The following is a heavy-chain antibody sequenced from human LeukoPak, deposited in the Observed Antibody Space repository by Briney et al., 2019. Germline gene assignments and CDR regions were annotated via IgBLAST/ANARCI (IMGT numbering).Heavy chain of an antibody. CDR2: IIPIFGTA. D-gene: IGHD1-26*01. CDR1: GGTFSSYA. CDR3: ASGRTYRFTVFDP. J-gene: IGHJ5*02. Sequence: SVKVSCKASGGTFSSYAISWVRQAPGQGLEWMGGIIPIFGTANYAQKFQGRVTITADESTSTAYMELSSLRSEDTAVYYCASGRTYRFTVFDPWGQGTLVTVSS. V-gene: IGHV1-69*01.